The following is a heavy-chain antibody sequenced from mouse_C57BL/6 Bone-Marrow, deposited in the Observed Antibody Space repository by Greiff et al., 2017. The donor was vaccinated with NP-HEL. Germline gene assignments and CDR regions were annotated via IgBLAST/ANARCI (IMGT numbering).Heavy chain of an antibody. CDR3: ARCRVYYGISSYGKDD. V-gene: IGHV1-63*01. CDR1: GYTFTNYW. Sequence: QVQLQQSGAELVRPGTSVTLSCKASGYTFTNYWIGWAKQRPGHGLEWIGDIYPGGGYTNYNEKFKGKATLTADKSSSTAYMQFSSLTSEDSAIYYCARCRVYYGISSYGKDDWGQGTSVT. D-gene: IGHD1-1*01. J-gene: IGHJ4*01. CDR2: IYPGGGYT.